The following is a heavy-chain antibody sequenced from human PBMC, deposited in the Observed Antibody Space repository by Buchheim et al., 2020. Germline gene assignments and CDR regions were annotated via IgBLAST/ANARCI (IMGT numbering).Heavy chain of an antibody. V-gene: IGHV3-33*01. J-gene: IGHJ4*02. D-gene: IGHD3-9*01. Sequence: QVQLVESGGGVVQPGRSLRLSCAASGFTFSSYGMHWVRQAPGKGLEWVALIRYDGRKNYYADSVKGRFTISRDNSKHTMYLQMNSLRAEDTAVYYCARDYDVLAGYYSDFDHWGQGTL. CDR1: GFTFSSYG. CDR2: IRYDGRKN. CDR3: ARDYDVLAGYYSDFDH.